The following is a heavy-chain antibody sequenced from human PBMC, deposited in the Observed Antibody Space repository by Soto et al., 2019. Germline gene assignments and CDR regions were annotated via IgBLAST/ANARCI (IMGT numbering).Heavy chain of an antibody. J-gene: IGHJ6*02. CDR1: GRPISIGSYS. CDR2: IYHSGST. CDR3: AGQPTAGSYYDLGSYYYYYAMDV. D-gene: IGHD3-10*01. Sequence: PSETLYLTSTVSGRPISIGSYSWSWILHPPGQGLGWIGYIYHSGSTYYNPSLKSRVTISVDRSKNQFSLKLSSVTAADTAVYYCAGQPTAGSYYDLGSYYYYYAMDVWVQGTTVT. V-gene: IGHV4-30-2*01.